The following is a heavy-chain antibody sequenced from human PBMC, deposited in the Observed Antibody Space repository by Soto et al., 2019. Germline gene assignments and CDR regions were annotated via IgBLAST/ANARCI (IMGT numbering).Heavy chain of an antibody. D-gene: IGHD2-21*01. V-gene: IGHV3-64*01. CDR3: ARRIPFGYGMDV. Sequence: EVQLVESGGGLVQPGGSLRLSCAASGFTFSSYAMHWVRQAPGKGLEYVSAITSNGGNTDYASSVKGRFTISRDNSENTLYLQMVSLRAEDMAVYYCARRIPFGYGMDVWGQGTTVTVSS. J-gene: IGHJ6*02. CDR1: GFTFSSYA. CDR2: ITSNGGNT.